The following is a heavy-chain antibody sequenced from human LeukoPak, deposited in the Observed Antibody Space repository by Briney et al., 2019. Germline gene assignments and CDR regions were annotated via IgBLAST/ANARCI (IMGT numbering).Heavy chain of an antibody. CDR3: ASGDGSGSWLDYYYYYYMDV. CDR1: GGTFSSYA. D-gene: IGHD3-10*01. Sequence: SVKVSCKASGGTFSSYAISWVRQAPGQGLEWMGGIIPIFGTANYAQKFQGRVTITTDESTSTAYMELSSLRSEDTAVYYCASGDGSGSWLDYYYYYYMDVWGKGTTVTVSS. J-gene: IGHJ6*03. CDR2: IIPIFGTA. V-gene: IGHV1-69*05.